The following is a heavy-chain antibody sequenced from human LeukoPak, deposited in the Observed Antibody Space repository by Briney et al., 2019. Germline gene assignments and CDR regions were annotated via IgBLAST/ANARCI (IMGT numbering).Heavy chain of an antibody. J-gene: IGHJ4*02. D-gene: IGHD6-19*01. Sequence: GASVKLSCKASGYTFTSYDINWVRQATGQGLEWMGWMNPNCGNTGHAQKFQGRITMTRNASISTAYMELSSLRSEDTAVYYCAKPDNSGWSSVHYWGQGTLVTVSS. CDR2: MNPNCGNT. V-gene: IGHV1-8*01. CDR1: GYTFTSYD. CDR3: AKPDNSGWSSVHY.